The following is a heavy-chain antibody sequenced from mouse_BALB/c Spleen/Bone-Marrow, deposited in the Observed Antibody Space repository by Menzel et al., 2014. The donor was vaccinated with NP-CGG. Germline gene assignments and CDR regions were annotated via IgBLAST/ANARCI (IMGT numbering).Heavy chain of an antibody. CDR1: GDIFTSYY. D-gene: IGHD2-4*01. CDR3: ARGRYDSDGWYFDV. V-gene: IGHV1-53*01. Sequence: QVQLKESGAEMVKPGASVKLSCKASGDIFTSYYMYWVKQRPGRGLEWIGGINPNNSGTNFNEKFKSEATLTVDKSSSTAYMELSSLTSEDSAVYYCARGRYDSDGWYFDVWGAGTTVTVSS. J-gene: IGHJ1*01. CDR2: INPNNSGT.